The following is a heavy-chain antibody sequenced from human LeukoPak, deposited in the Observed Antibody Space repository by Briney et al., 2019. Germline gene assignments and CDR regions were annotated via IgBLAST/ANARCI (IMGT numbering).Heavy chain of an antibody. CDR1: GGSISSGSYY. CDR2: IYTSGST. J-gene: IGHJ5*02. D-gene: IGHD6-13*01. Sequence: SQTLSLTCTVSGGSISSGSYYWSWIRQPAGKGLEWIGRIYTSGSTNYNPSLKSRVTISVDTSKNQFSLKLSSVTAADTAVYYCAAGYSSSWYPDLGWFDPWGQGTLVTVSS. V-gene: IGHV4-61*02. CDR3: AAGYSSSWYPDLGWFDP.